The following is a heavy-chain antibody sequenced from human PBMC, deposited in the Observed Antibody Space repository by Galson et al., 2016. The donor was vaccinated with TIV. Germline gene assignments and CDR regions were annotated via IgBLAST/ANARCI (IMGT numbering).Heavy chain of an antibody. V-gene: IGHV1-69*13. CDR1: GGTFGSYV. CDR3: ATDRNSAMDTYHYYYGMDG. Sequence: SVKVSCKASGGTFGSYVSNWVRLAPGQGLEWMGGIIPLFGTTNYAQKFQGRVTITADESTSTAYMELISLRSGDTAVYYCATDRNSAMDTYHYYYGMDGWGQGTTVTVSS. CDR2: IIPLFGTT. D-gene: IGHD5-18*01. J-gene: IGHJ6*02.